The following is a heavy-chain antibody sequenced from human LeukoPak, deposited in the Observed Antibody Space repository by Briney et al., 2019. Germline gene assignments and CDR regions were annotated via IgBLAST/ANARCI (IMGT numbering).Heavy chain of an antibody. CDR3: ARDRAVATIGGVDY. J-gene: IGHJ4*02. Sequence: ASVKVSCKASGYTFTSFTISWVRQAPGQGLEWMGCIKPNSGGTNYAQKFQGRITMTRDTSISTAYMELSRLRSDDTAVYYCARDRAVATIGGVDYWGQGTLVTVSS. CDR1: GYTFTSFT. CDR2: IKPNSGGT. V-gene: IGHV1-2*02. D-gene: IGHD5-12*01.